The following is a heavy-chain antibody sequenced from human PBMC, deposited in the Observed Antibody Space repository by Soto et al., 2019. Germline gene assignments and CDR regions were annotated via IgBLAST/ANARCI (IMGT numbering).Heavy chain of an antibody. J-gene: IGHJ4*02. Sequence: QVQLLESGPGLVKPSQTLSLSCIVSGASLSSGGYYWNWIRQHPGKGLEWIGYIYFDGMTYYNPSLESRVTISIDASKNQFSLHLSSVTAADTAVYYCARARYGDYYAYWGQGILVTVSS. CDR3: ARARYGDYYAY. CDR1: GASLSSGGYY. CDR2: IYFDGMT. D-gene: IGHD3-22*01. V-gene: IGHV4-31*03.